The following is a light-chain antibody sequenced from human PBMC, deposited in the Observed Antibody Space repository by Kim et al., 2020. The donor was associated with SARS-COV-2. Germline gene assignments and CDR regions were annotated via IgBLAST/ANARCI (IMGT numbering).Light chain of an antibody. CDR3: QVWDSSSDHPV. CDR1: NIGSKS. V-gene: IGLV3-21*04. CDR2: YDS. Sequence: PGKQAMMNCGGNNIGSKSVHWYQQKPGQAPVLVIYYDSDRPSGIPERFSGSNSGNTATLTISRVEAGDEADYYCQVWDSSSDHPVFGGGTQLTVL. J-gene: IGLJ3*02.